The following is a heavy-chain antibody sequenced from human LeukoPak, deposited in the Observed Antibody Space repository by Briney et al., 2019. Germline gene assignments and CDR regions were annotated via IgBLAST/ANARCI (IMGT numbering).Heavy chain of an antibody. J-gene: IGHJ4*02. D-gene: IGHD6-19*01. Sequence: GGSLRLSCAASGFIFDDYAMHWVRQAPGKGLEWVSLIGGNGVDTYYADSVKGRFTISRDDSKNSLYLQMNNLRTEDIAFYYCVKGRQWLLHYWGQGTLVIVSS. CDR3: VKGRQWLLHY. CDR1: GFIFDDYA. V-gene: IGHV3-43*02. CDR2: IGGNGVDT.